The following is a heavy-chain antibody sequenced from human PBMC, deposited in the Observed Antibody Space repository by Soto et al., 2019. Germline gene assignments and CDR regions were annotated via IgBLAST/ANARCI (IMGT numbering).Heavy chain of an antibody. Sequence: GGSLRLSCAASGFTFSSYAMSWVRQAPGKGLEWVSAISGSGGSTYYADSVKGRFTISRDNSKNTLYLQMNSLRAEDTAVYYCAKGREGWELLYYFDYWGQGTLVTVSS. CDR2: ISGSGGST. J-gene: IGHJ4*02. V-gene: IGHV3-23*01. D-gene: IGHD1-26*01. CDR3: AKGREGWELLYYFDY. CDR1: GFTFSSYA.